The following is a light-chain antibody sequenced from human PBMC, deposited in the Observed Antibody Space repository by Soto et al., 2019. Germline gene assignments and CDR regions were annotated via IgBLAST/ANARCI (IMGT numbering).Light chain of an antibody. CDR2: GNS. CDR1: SSNFGAGYD. J-gene: IGLJ3*02. V-gene: IGLV1-40*01. CDR3: QSYDSSLSGWV. Sequence: QSVLTQPPSVSGAPGQRVTISCTGSSSNFGAGYDVHWYQQLPGTAPKLLIYGNSNRPSGVPDRFSGSKSGTSASLAITGLQAEDEADYYCQSYDSSLSGWVFGGGPKLTVL.